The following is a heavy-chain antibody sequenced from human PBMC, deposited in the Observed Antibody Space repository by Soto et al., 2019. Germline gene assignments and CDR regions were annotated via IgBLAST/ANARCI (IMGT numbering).Heavy chain of an antibody. CDR1: GYTFTSYY. V-gene: IGHV1-46*01. CDR2: INPSGGST. D-gene: IGHD3-22*01. Sequence: SVKVSCKASGYTFTSYYMHWVRQAPGQGLEWMGIINPSGGSTSYAQKFQGRVTMTRDTSTSTVYMELSSLRSEDTAVYYCARSPYSSGYYYAIDYWGQEPRSPSPQ. CDR3: ARSPYSSGYYYAIDY. J-gene: IGHJ4*01.